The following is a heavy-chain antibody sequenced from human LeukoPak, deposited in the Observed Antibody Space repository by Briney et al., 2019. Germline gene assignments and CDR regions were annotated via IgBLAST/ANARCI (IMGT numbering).Heavy chain of an antibody. CDR3: ARGPNNYLFDY. CDR2: VYYSGST. V-gene: IGHV4-39*07. J-gene: IGHJ4*02. CDR1: GGSISSSSYY. D-gene: IGHD4-11*01. Sequence: PSETLSLTCTVSGGSISSSSYYWGWIRQPPGKGLEWIGSVYYSGSTYYNPSLKSRVTISVDTSKNQFSLKLSSVTAADTAVYYCARGPNNYLFDYWGQGTLVTVSS.